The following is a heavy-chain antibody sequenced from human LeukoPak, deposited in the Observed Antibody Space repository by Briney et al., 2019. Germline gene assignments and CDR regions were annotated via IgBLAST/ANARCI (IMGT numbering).Heavy chain of an antibody. CDR3: ARAGPGLSGTADAFDI. CDR2: IYSGGST. J-gene: IGHJ3*02. V-gene: IGHV3-66*01. CDR1: GFTVSSNY. Sequence: GGSLRLSCAASGFTVSSNYMSWVRQAPGKGLEWVLVIYSGGSTYYADSVKGRFTISRDNSKNTLYLQMNSLRAEDTAVYYCARAGPGLSGTADAFDIWGQGTMVTVSS. D-gene: IGHD1-26*01.